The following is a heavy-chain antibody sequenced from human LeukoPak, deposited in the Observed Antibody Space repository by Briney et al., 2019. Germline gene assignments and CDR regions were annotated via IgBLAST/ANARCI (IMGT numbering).Heavy chain of an antibody. CDR2: INAYNGNT. J-gene: IGHJ4*02. Sequence: ASVKVSCKASGYTFTSYGFSWVRQAPGQGLEWMGWINAYNGNTNYAQKLQGRVTMTTDTSTSTAYMELRSLRFDDTAAYYCARRQGATLSFDYWGQRTLVTVSS. CDR1: GYTFTSYG. D-gene: IGHD4/OR15-4a*01. CDR3: ARRQGATLSFDY. V-gene: IGHV1-18*01.